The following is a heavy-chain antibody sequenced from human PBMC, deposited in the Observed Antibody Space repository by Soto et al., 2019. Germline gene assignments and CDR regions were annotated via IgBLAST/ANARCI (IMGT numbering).Heavy chain of an antibody. Sequence: QVQLVQSGAEVQKPGSSVKVSCQASGGTFSSSALSWVRQAPGQGLEWLGGIIPIFGTANYAQKFQGRVTITADESTSTAYMELSSLRSEDTAVYYCARDAVRYDSSGYYESLDYWGLGTLVTVSS. V-gene: IGHV1-69*01. J-gene: IGHJ4*02. CDR3: ARDAVRYDSSGYYESLDY. CDR1: GGTFSSSA. CDR2: IIPIFGTA. D-gene: IGHD3-22*01.